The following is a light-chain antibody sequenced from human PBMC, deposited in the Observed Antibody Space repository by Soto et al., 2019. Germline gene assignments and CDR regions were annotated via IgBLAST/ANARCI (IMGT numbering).Light chain of an antibody. Sequence: IRMTQSPSSFSASTGDRLTITCRASQGVGGWLAWYQQKPGKVPKXLIYATSSLHSGVPSRFRGSGSGTDLTLTISSLKPEDFATYYCQQTHSLPLSFGPGTKVDIK. CDR2: ATS. CDR3: QQTHSLPLS. V-gene: IGKV1-12*01. J-gene: IGKJ3*01. CDR1: QGVGGW.